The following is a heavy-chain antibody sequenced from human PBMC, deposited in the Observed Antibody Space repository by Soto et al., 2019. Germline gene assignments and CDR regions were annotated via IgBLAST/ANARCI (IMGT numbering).Heavy chain of an antibody. Sequence: GSLRLSCAAPGFTFCSYWVNWVPQAPGKGLELVANIKQDGSEKYYVDSVKGRFTISRDNAKNSLYLQMNSLRAEDTAVYYCARDPGIITRCDAFDIWGQGTMVTVSS. V-gene: IGHV3-7*01. J-gene: IGHJ3*02. D-gene: IGHD3-10*01. CDR1: GFTFCSYW. CDR2: IKQDGSEK. CDR3: ARDPGIITRCDAFDI.